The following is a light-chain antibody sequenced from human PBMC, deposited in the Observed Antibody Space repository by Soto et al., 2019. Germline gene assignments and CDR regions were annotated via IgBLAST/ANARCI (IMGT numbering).Light chain of an antibody. J-gene: IGKJ4*01. CDR2: AAS. CDR3: QKYNSAPLA. CDR1: QGISNY. V-gene: IGKV1-27*01. Sequence: DIQMTQSPSSLSASVGDRVTITCRASQGISNYLAWYQQKPGKVPRLLICAASTLQSGVLSRFSGSGSGTDLTLTNSSLQPEDVATYCCQKYNSAPLAFGGGTKVEIK.